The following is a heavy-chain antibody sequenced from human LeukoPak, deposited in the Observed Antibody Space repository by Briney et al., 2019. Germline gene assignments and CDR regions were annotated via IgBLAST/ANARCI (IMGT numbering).Heavy chain of an antibody. J-gene: IGHJ6*03. CDR1: GGSISSYY. V-gene: IGHV4-59*01. CDR2: IYYSGST. CDR3: ARAPGHDYYPYYYMDV. D-gene: IGHD4/OR15-4a*01. Sequence: PSETLSLTCTVSGGSISSYYWSWIRQPPGKGLEWIGYIYYSGSTNYNPSLKSRVTISVDTSKNQFSRKVSSVTAADTAVYYCARAPGHDYYPYYYMDVWGKGTTVTVSS.